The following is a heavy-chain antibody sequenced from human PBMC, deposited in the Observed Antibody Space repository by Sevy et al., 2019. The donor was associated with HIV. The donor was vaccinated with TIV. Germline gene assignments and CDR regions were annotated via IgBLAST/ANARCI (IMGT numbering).Heavy chain of an antibody. D-gene: IGHD4-17*01. CDR2: IIPIFGTA. CDR3: ASRHYGDYEDY. J-gene: IGHJ4*02. CDR1: GGTFSSYA. Sequence: ASVKVSCKASGGTFSSYAISWVRQAPGQGLEWMGGIIPIFGTANYAQKFQGRVTITADESTSTTYMELSSLRSEDTAVYYCASRHYGDYEDYWGQGTLVTVSS. V-gene: IGHV1-69*13.